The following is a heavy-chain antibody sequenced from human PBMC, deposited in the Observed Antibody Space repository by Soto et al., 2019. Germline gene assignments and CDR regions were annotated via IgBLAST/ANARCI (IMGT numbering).Heavy chain of an antibody. J-gene: IGHJ2*01. CDR1: GGSFSGFY. CDR3: ARMAGPWYFDL. Sequence: SETLSLTCAVHGGSFSGFYWTWIRQPPGKGLEWIGEINHSGSSNYNPPLKGRVTMSLDTSRNQFSLSLNSVTAADTAVCYCARMAGPWYFDLWGRGTLVTVSS. V-gene: IGHV4-34*01. CDR2: INHSGSS.